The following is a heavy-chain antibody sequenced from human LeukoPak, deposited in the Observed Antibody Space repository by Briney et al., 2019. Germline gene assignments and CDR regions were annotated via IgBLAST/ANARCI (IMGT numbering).Heavy chain of an antibody. CDR1: GFTVSSNY. J-gene: IGHJ4*02. Sequence: PGGSLRLSCAASGFTVSSNYMIWVRQAPGKGLEWVSIIYSGGSTYYADSVKGRFTVSRDNSKNTLYLQMKSLRAEDTAVYYCARAVPVAVFYSDYWGQGTLVTVSS. V-gene: IGHV3-66*01. CDR2: IYSGGST. CDR3: ARAVPVAVFYSDY. D-gene: IGHD2-2*01.